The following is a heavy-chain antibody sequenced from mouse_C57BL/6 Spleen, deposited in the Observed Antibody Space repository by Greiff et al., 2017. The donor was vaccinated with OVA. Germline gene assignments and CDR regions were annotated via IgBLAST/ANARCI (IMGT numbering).Heavy chain of an antibody. V-gene: IGHV1-50*01. CDR2: IDPSDSYT. D-gene: IGHD5-1*01. CDR1: GYTFTSYW. J-gene: IGHJ4*01. Sequence: VQLQQPGAELVKPGASVKLSCKASGYTFTSYWMQWVKQRPGQGLEWIGEIDPSDSYTNYNQKFKGKATLTVDTSSSTAYMQLSSLTSEDSAVYYCARKGRTYLAMDYWGQGTSVTVSS. CDR3: ARKGRTYLAMDY.